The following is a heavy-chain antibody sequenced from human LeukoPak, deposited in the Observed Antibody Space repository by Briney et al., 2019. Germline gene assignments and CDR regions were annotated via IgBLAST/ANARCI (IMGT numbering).Heavy chain of an antibody. CDR2: IRSKAYGGTT. Sequence: GGSLRLSCTASGFTFGDYAMSWVRQAPGKGLEWVGFIRSKAYGGTTEYAASVKGRFTISRDDSKSIAYLQMNSLKTEDTAVYYCTRVRWPYDFWSGRQYYFDYWGQGTLVTVSS. J-gene: IGHJ4*02. V-gene: IGHV3-49*04. CDR3: TRVRWPYDFWSGRQYYFDY. D-gene: IGHD3-3*01. CDR1: GFTFGDYA.